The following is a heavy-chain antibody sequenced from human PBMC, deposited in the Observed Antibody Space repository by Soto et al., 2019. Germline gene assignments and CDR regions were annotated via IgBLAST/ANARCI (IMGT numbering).Heavy chain of an antibody. CDR3: AKGRYYYDSSGYYYDYFDY. D-gene: IGHD3-22*01. Sequence: GWSLRLSCAASGFTFDDYAMHWVRQAPGKGLEWVSGISWNSGSIGYADSVKGRFTISRDNAKNSLYLQMNSLRAEDTALYYCAKGRYYYDSSGYYYDYFDYWGQGSLVTAPQ. V-gene: IGHV3-9*01. CDR2: ISWNSGSI. CDR1: GFTFDDYA. J-gene: IGHJ4*02.